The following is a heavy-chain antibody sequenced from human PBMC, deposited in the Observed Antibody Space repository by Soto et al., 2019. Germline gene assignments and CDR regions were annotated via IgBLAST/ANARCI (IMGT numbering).Heavy chain of an antibody. Sequence: QVRLQESGPGLVRPSQTLSLTCNVSGAPISSGGFYWSWIRQHPGKGPEWIGYIYNSGTTFYTPSLGSRVTMSRDAAKNHFSLELRSVTVADTAVYYWAREPISTPRGVTQVDPWGQGTQVTVSS. D-gene: IGHD3-10*01. J-gene: IGHJ5*02. CDR1: GAPISSGGFY. CDR2: IYNSGTT. CDR3: AREPISTPRGVTQVDP. V-gene: IGHV4-31*03.